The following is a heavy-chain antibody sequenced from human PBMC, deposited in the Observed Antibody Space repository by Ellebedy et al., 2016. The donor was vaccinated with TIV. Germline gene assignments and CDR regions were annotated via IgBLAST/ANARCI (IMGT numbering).Heavy chain of an antibody. Sequence: GESLKISXAASGFTFRSYWMHWVRQAPGKGLVWVSRVKSDGSDTTYADSVKGRLTSSRDNAKNTLYLQMNSLRAEDTAVYYCARDGGSGATGAFDIWGQGTMVTVSS. J-gene: IGHJ3*02. CDR2: VKSDGSDT. V-gene: IGHV3-74*01. CDR1: GFTFRSYW. D-gene: IGHD3-10*01. CDR3: ARDGGSGATGAFDI.